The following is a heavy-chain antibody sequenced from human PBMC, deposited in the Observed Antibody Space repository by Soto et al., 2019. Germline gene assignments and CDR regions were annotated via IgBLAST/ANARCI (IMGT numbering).Heavy chain of an antibody. CDR3: ATASGASSGPENWFDP. V-gene: IGHV1-24*01. Sequence: ASVKVSCKVSGYTLTELSMHWVRHAPGKGLEWMGGFDPEDGETIYAQKFQGRVTMTEDTSTDTAYMELSSLRSEDTAVYYCATASGASSGPENWFDPWGQGTLVTVSS. CDR2: FDPEDGET. D-gene: IGHD6-19*01. J-gene: IGHJ5*02. CDR1: GYTLTELS.